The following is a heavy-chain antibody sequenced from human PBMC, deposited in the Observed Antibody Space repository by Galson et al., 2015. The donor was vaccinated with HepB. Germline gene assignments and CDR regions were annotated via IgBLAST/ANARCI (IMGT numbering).Heavy chain of an antibody. J-gene: IGHJ4*02. V-gene: IGHV3-23*01. CDR1: GFTFSRYA. CDR3: AKDGFGSSYPVDY. D-gene: IGHD5-18*01. CDR2: ISDSGGRT. Sequence: SLRLSCAASGFTFSRYAMSWVRQAPGKGLEWVSEISDSGGRTYYADSVKGRFTISRDNSKNTLYLQMNSLRVEDTAVYFCAKDGFGSSYPVDYWGQGTLVTVSS.